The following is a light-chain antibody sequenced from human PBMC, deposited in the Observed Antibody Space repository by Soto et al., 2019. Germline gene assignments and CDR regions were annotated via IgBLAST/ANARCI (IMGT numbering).Light chain of an antibody. J-gene: IGLJ1*01. V-gene: IGLV2-14*01. CDR2: EVN. Sequence: QSALTQPASVSGSPGQSFSISCTGTSSDIGGYNYVSWYQQHPGKAPKLLIYEVNNRPSGVSDRFSGSKSGSTASLTLSGLQANYEADYYCTSWTTNIVPYVFGTGTKVTVL. CDR3: TSWTTNIVPYV. CDR1: SSDIGGYNY.